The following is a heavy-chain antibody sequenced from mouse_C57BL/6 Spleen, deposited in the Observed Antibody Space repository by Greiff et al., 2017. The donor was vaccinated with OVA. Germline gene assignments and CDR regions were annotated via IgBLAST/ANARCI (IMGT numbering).Heavy chain of an antibody. J-gene: IGHJ4*01. CDR2: ISSGGDYI. V-gene: IGHV5-9-1*02. CDR3: TRADYYGSSYGAMDY. D-gene: IGHD1-1*01. CDR1: GFTFSSYA. Sequence: EVKVEESGEGLVKPGGSLKLSCAASGFTFSSYAMSWVRQTPEKRLEWVAYISSGGDYIYYADTVKGRFTISRDNDRNTLYLQMSSLKSEDTAMYYCTRADYYGSSYGAMDYWGQGTSVTVSS.